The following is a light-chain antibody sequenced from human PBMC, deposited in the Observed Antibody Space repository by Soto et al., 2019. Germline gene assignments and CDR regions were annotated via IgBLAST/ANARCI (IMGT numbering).Light chain of an antibody. V-gene: IGKV3-11*01. Sequence: IVLTQSPGTLSLSPGERATVFCRASQTVSSFLVWYQQKPGQAPRLLIYDASNRATGVPARFSGSGSGTDFTLTISSLEPEDFAVYYCQQRSDWPITFGQGTRLEIK. CDR2: DAS. J-gene: IGKJ5*01. CDR1: QTVSSF. CDR3: QQRSDWPIT.